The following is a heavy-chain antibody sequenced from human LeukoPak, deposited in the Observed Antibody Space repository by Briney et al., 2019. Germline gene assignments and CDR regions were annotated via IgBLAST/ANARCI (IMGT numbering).Heavy chain of an antibody. Sequence: PSETLSLTCTVSGGSISSYYWSWIRQPPGKGLEWIGYIYYSGSTNYNPSLKSRVTISVDTSKNQFSLKLSSVTAADTAVYYCARGPKDYDILTGYSQVRSFDPWGQGTLVTVSS. CDR3: ARGPKDYDILTGYSQVRSFDP. J-gene: IGHJ5*02. CDR1: GGSISSYY. CDR2: IYYSGST. D-gene: IGHD3-9*01. V-gene: IGHV4-59*01.